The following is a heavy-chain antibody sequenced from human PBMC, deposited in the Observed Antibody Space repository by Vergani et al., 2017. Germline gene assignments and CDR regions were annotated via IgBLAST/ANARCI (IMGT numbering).Heavy chain of an antibody. CDR1: GFTFDDYA. V-gene: IGHV3-9*01. D-gene: IGHD1-26*01. CDR2: ISWNSGSI. Sequence: EVQLVESGGGLVQPGRSLRLSCAASGFTFDDYAMHWVRPAPGKGLEWVSGISWNSGSIGYADAVKGRFTISRDNAKNSLYLQMNSLRAEDTAVYYCARVVLGSYYYWGQGALVTVSS. CDR3: ARVVLGSYYY. J-gene: IGHJ4*02.